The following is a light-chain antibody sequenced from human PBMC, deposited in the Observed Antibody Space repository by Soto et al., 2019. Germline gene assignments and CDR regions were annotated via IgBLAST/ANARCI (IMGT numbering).Light chain of an antibody. CDR1: QSISSY. V-gene: IGKV1-39*01. CDR2: SAS. Sequence: DIQMTQSPSSLSASVGDRVTITCRASQSISSYLNWYQQKPGKAPKLLIYSASSLQSGVPSRCSGSGSGRDFTLTISSLQPEDFATYYCQQSYSTVLTFGGGTKVEIK. J-gene: IGKJ4*01. CDR3: QQSYSTVLT.